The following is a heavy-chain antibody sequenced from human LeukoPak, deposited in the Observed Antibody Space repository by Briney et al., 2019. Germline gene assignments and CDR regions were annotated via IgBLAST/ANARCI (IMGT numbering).Heavy chain of an antibody. CDR1: GYTFTSYY. CDR3: ARVSPERYFDWGPRNSYFDL. D-gene: IGHD3-9*01. Sequence: ASVKVSCKASGYTFTSYYMHWVRQAPGQGLEWMGIINPSGGSTSYAQKFQGRVTMTRDTSTSTVYMELSSLRSEDTAVYYCARVSPERYFDWGPRNSYFDLWGRGTLVTVSS. CDR2: INPSGGST. J-gene: IGHJ2*01. V-gene: IGHV1-46*01.